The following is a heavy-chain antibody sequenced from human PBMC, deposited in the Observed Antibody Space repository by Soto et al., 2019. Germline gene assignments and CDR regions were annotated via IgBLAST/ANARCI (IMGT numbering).Heavy chain of an antibody. D-gene: IGHD6-13*01. V-gene: IGHV3-49*03. Sequence: GGSLRLSCTASGFTFGDYAMSWFRQAPGKGLEWVGFIRSKAYGGTTEYAASVKGRFTISRDDSKSIAYLQMNSLKTEDTAVYYCAKESSSSWAVPHWYFDLWGRGTLVTVSS. J-gene: IGHJ2*01. CDR3: AKESSSSWAVPHWYFDL. CDR2: IRSKAYGGTT. CDR1: GFTFGDYA.